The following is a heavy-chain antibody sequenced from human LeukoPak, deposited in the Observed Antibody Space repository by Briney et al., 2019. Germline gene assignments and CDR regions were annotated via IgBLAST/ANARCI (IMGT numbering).Heavy chain of an antibody. Sequence: PGGSLRPSCAASGFTFSSYAMSWVRQAPGKGPEWVSGISGFNTYYADSVKGRFTIFRDNSKNVLYLQMDRLRAEDTAVYSCAKDVCTSPRCLLYFDSWGQGTLVTVSS. CDR3: AKDVCTSPRCLLYFDS. CDR1: GFTFSSYA. V-gene: IGHV3-23*01. J-gene: IGHJ4*02. D-gene: IGHD2-8*01. CDR2: ISGFNT.